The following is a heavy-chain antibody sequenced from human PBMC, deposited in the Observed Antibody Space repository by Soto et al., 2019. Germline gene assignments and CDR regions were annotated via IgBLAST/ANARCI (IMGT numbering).Heavy chain of an antibody. CDR3: AREGGRGSGSYYLDY. CDR1: GFTFSMYW. CDR2: INGDGTDT. J-gene: IGHJ4*02. Sequence: EVQLVESGGGLVQPGGSLRLSCAASGFTFSMYWMHWVRQAPGKGLLWVSRINGDGTDTTYADSVKCRFTISRDNANNTVYLQMNGLRAEDTAVYYCAREGGRGSGSYYLDYWGQETLVTVSS. V-gene: IGHV3-74*03. D-gene: IGHD3-16*01.